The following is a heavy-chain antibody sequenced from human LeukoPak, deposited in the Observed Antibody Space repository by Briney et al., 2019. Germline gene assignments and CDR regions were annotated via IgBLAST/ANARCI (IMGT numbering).Heavy chain of an antibody. Sequence: GESLKISCKGSGYSFTSYWIGWVRQMPGKGLEWMGIIYPRDSDTRYSPSLQGQVTISADKSISTAYLQWSSLKASDTAMYYCARPAGYCSSTSCYEDAFDIWGQGTMVTVSS. V-gene: IGHV5-51*01. CDR3: ARPAGYCSSTSCYEDAFDI. CDR1: GYSFTSYW. CDR2: IYPRDSDT. J-gene: IGHJ3*02. D-gene: IGHD2-2*01.